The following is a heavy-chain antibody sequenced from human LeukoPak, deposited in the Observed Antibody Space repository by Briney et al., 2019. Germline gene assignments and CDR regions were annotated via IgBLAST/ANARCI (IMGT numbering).Heavy chain of an antibody. CDR3: AREEVGGYDYFFDH. CDR1: GFTFSNYG. J-gene: IGHJ4*02. V-gene: IGHV3-64*01. Sequence: GGSLRLSCAASGFTFSNYGMHWVRQAPGKGLEYVSGISSNGAGTYYANSMKGRFTISRDNSKNTVYLQVGSLRADDMAVYFCAREEVGGYDYFFDHWGQGTPVTVSS. CDR2: ISSNGAGT. D-gene: IGHD5-12*01.